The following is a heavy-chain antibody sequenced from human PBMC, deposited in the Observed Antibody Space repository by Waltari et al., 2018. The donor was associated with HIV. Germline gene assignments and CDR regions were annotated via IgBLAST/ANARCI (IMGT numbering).Heavy chain of an antibody. Sequence: EVQLVESGGDLVQPGGSLRLSCAASGFMFSSYRMGWVRQVTGGGREWGATIKEAGSEEKDVDSVKGRFTISRDKAKNSVYLQMNSLRADDTAVYYCARRAYDSSGYGWFDPWGQGTLVTVSS. J-gene: IGHJ5*02. CDR2: IKEAGSEE. CDR1: GFMFSSYR. D-gene: IGHD3-22*01. CDR3: ARRAYDSSGYGWFDP. V-gene: IGHV3-7*01.